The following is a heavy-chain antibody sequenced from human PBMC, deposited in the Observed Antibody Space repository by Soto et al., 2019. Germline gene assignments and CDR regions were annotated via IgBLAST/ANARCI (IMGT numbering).Heavy chain of an antibody. J-gene: IGHJ4*02. CDR1: GFTFSSYW. Sequence: GGSLRLSCAASGFTFSSYWMSWVRQAPGKGLEWVANIKQDGSEKYYVDSVKGRFTISRDNAKNSLYLQMHSLRAEDTAVYYWARGIRREVRGQFDYWGQGTLVTVSS. CDR3: ARGIRREVRGQFDY. V-gene: IGHV3-7*01. D-gene: IGHD2-15*01. CDR2: IKQDGSEK.